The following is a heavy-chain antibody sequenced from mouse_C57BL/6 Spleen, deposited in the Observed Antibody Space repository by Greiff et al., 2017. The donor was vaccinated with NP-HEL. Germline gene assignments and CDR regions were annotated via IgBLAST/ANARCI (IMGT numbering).Heavy chain of an antibody. CDR1: GYAFTNYL. CDR3: ARGNSNYWFAY. Sequence: QVQLQQSGAELVRPGTSVKVSCKASGYAFTNYLIEWVKQRPGQGLEWIGVINPGSGGTNYNEKFKGKATLTADKSSSTAYMQLSSLTSEDSAVYFCARGNSNYWFAYWGQGTLVTVSA. V-gene: IGHV1-54*01. D-gene: IGHD2-5*01. J-gene: IGHJ3*01. CDR2: INPGSGGT.